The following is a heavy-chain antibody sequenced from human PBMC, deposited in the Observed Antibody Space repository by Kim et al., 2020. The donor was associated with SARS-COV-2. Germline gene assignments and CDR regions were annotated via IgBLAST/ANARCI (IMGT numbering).Heavy chain of an antibody. D-gene: IGHD3-22*01. Sequence: SETLSLTCTVSGGSISSGSYYWSWIRQPAGKGLEWIGRIYTSGSTNYNPSLKSRVTIPVDTSKNQFSLKLSSVTAADTAVYYCARALYYYDSSGYYYNDYWGQGALVTVSS. CDR3: ARALYYYDSSGYYYNDY. V-gene: IGHV4-61*02. J-gene: IGHJ4*02. CDR1: GGSISSGSYY. CDR2: IYTSGST.